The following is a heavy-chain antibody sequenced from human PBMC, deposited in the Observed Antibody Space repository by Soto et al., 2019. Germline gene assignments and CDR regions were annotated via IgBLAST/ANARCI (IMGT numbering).Heavy chain of an antibody. V-gene: IGHV1-8*01. CDR2: MNPNSGNT. J-gene: IGHJ4*02. CDR1: GYTFTSYD. Sequence: EASVKVSCKASGYTFTSYDINWVRQATGQGLEWMGWMNPNSGNTGYAQKFQGRVTMTRNTSISTAYMELSSLRSEDTAVYYCARVKYYDILTGYSYFDYWGQGTLVTVSS. D-gene: IGHD3-9*01. CDR3: ARVKYYDILTGYSYFDY.